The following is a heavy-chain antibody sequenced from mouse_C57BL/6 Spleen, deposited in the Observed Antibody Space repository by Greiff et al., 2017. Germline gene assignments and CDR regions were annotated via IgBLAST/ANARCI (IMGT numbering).Heavy chain of an antibody. CDR1: GFTFSDYG. V-gene: IGHV5-17*01. J-gene: IGHJ3*01. CDR3: ARQSPLYYYGSIPWFAY. D-gene: IGHD1-1*01. CDR2: ISSGSSTI. Sequence: EVQLVESGGGLVKPGGSLKLSCAASGFTFSDYGMHWVRQAPEKGLEWVAYISSGSSTIYYADTVKGRFTISRDNAKNTLFLQMTSLRSEDTAMYYCARQSPLYYYGSIPWFAYWGQGTLVTVSA.